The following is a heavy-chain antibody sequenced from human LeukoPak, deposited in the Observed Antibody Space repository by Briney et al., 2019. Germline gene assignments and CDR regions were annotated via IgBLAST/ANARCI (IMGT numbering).Heavy chain of an antibody. CDR2: ISSSSSYI. D-gene: IGHD6-13*01. V-gene: IGHV3-21*01. J-gene: IGHJ4*02. Sequence: GGSLRLSCAASGFTFSSYSMNWVRQAPGKGLEWVSSISSSSSYIYYADSVKGRFTISRDNAKNSLYLQMNSLRAEDTAVYYCAGDVGSSRPFDYWGQGTPVTVSS. CDR1: GFTFSSYS. CDR3: AGDVGSSRPFDY.